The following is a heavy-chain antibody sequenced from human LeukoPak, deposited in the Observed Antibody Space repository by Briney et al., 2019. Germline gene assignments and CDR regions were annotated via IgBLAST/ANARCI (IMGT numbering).Heavy chain of an antibody. CDR2: INHSGST. CDR1: GGSFSGYY. J-gene: IGHJ6*03. CDR3: ARVGSGWFWYMDV. Sequence: SETLSLTCAVYGGSFSGYYWSWIRQPPGKGLEWIGEINHSGSTNYNPSLKSRVTISVDTSKSQFSLKLSSVTAADTAVYYCARVGSGWFWYMDVWGKGTTVTVSS. D-gene: IGHD6-19*01. V-gene: IGHV4-34*01.